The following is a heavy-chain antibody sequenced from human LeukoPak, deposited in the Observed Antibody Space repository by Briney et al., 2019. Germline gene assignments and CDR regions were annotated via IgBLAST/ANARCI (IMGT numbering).Heavy chain of an antibody. J-gene: IGHJ4*02. Sequence: SVKVSCKASGGTFSSYAISWVRQAPGQGLKWMGGIIPIFGTANYAQKFQGRVTITADESTSTAYMELSSLRSEDTAVYYCAREGYCSSTSCYQDYWGQGTLVTVSS. CDR2: IIPIFGTA. CDR3: AREGYCSSTSCYQDY. D-gene: IGHD2-2*01. V-gene: IGHV1-69*13. CDR1: GGTFSSYA.